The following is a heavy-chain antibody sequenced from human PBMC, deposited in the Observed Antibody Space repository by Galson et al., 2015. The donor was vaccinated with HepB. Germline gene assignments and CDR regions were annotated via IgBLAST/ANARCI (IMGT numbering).Heavy chain of an antibody. V-gene: IGHV3-11*06. CDR2: ISASSTYT. Sequence: SLRLSCAASELTFSDFYMNWIRQAPGKGLEWVSYISASSTYTNYADSVKGRFTISRDNAKNPLYLQMNSLRAEDTAVYYCARVRTTLVREVITNNWFDSWGQGTLVTVSS. CDR1: ELTFSDFY. J-gene: IGHJ5*01. CDR3: ARVRTTLVREVITNNWFDS. D-gene: IGHD3-10*01.